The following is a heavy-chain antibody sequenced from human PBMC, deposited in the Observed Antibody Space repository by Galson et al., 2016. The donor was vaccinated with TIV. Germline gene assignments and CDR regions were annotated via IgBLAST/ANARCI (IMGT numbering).Heavy chain of an antibody. D-gene: IGHD2-15*01. CDR2: INPDSGDT. Sequence: SVKVSCKASGYIFANYYLHWVRQAPGQGLEWMGWINPDSGDTDYAQKFQGRVTMTRDNSTANMELTRLTFDDMAVYYCAMAYGFGTSWYLLDWGQGTLVTVSS. CDR3: AMAYGFGTSWYLLD. J-gene: IGHJ4*02. CDR1: GYIFANYY. V-gene: IGHV1-2*02.